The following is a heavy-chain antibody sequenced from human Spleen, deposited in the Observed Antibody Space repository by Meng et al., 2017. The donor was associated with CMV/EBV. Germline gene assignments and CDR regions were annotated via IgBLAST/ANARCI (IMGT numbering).Heavy chain of an antibody. CDR1: GFTFSSYS. Sequence: GGSLRLSCAASGFTFSSYSMNWVRQAPGKGLEWVSAISGSGGSTYYADSVKGRFTISRDNSKNTLYLQMNSLSADDTAVYYCAKADFVIAVAGHGWFDPWGQGTLVTVSS. J-gene: IGHJ5*02. V-gene: IGHV3-23*01. CDR2: ISGSGGST. D-gene: IGHD6-19*01. CDR3: AKADFVIAVAGHGWFDP.